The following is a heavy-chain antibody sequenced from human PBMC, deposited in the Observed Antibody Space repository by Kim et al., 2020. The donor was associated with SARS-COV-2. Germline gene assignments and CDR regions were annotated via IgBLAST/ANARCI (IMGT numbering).Heavy chain of an antibody. V-gene: IGHV1-69*13. J-gene: IGHJ6*02. CDR1: GGTFSSYA. Sequence: SVKVSCKASGGTFSSYAISWVRQAPGQGLEWMGGIIPIFGTANYAQKFQGRVTITADESTSTAYMELSSLRSEDTAVYYCARSLYYDILTGYKPLYYYYYGMDVWGQGTTVTVSS. CDR2: IIPIFGTA. D-gene: IGHD3-9*01. CDR3: ARSLYYDILTGYKPLYYYYYGMDV.